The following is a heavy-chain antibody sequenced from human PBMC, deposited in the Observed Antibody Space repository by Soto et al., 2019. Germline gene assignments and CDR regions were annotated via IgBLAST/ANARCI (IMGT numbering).Heavy chain of an antibody. CDR2: IKSKTDGGTT. CDR1: GFTFSNAW. Sequence: GGSLRLSCAASGFTFSNAWMNWVRQAPGKGLEWVGRIKSKTDGGTTNYAAPVKGRFTISRDDSKNTPYLQMNSLKTEDTAVYYCTTDRIPAAMAAFDYWGQGTLVTVSS. CDR3: TTDRIPAAMAAFDY. J-gene: IGHJ4*02. V-gene: IGHV3-15*07. D-gene: IGHD2-2*01.